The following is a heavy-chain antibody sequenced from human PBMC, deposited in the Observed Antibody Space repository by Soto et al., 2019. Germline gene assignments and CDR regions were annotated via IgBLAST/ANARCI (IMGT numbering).Heavy chain of an antibody. CDR3: ARYVEWEIFYYFEH. Sequence: PSETLSLTCTVSGASISSTSSYWGWVRQPPGKGLEWTGSFFYNKNTYYNPSLKSRVSISVDTSKMQFSLNLTSVTAADTAVYYCARYVEWEIFYYFEHWGQGTPVTVSS. D-gene: IGHD1-26*01. CDR2: FFYNKNT. CDR1: GASISSTSSY. V-gene: IGHV4-39*01. J-gene: IGHJ4*02.